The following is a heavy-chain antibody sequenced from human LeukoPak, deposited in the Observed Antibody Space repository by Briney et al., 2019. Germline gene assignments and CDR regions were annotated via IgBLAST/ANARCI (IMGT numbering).Heavy chain of an antibody. D-gene: IGHD2-15*01. CDR2: INPNSGGT. Sequence: GASVKVSCKASGYTFTGYYMHWVRQAPGQGLEWMGWINPNSGGTNYAQKFQGRVTMTRDTSISTAYMELSRLRSDDTAVYYCARDEYGIVAGSWFDPWGQGTLVAVS. CDR1: GYTFTGYY. CDR3: ARDEYGIVAGSWFDP. V-gene: IGHV1-2*02. J-gene: IGHJ5*02.